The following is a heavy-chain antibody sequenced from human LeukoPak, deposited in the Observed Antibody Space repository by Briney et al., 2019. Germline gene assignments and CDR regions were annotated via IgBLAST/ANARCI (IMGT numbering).Heavy chain of an antibody. CDR2: TSVSGTNT. J-gene: IGHJ5*02. V-gene: IGHV3-23*01. D-gene: IGHD3-16*01. CDR3: ATVGGSWAEKTP. Sequence: SGGSLRLSCAASGFTFKNYAMSWVRHAPGKGLEWGSATSVSGTNTHYAASVKGRFTISRDNSKNTFYLLMSSLRADDTAVYYCATVGGSWAEKTPWGQGTLVTVSS. CDR1: GFTFKNYA.